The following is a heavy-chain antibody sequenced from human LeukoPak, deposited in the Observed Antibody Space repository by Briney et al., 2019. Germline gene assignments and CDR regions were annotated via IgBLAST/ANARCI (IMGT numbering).Heavy chain of an antibody. CDR2: ISGSGGST. Sequence: GGSLRLSCAASGFTFSSYAMSWVRQAPGKGLEWVSAISGSGGSTYYADSVKGRFTISKDNSKNTVYLQMSSLRVDDTAVYYCAKAASSSWPSYYYGMDVWGQGTTVTVSS. V-gene: IGHV3-23*01. CDR1: GFTFSSYA. CDR3: AKAASSSWPSYYYGMDV. D-gene: IGHD6-13*01. J-gene: IGHJ6*02.